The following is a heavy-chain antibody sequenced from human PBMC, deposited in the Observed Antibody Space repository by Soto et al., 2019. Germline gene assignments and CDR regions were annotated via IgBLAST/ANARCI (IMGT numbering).Heavy chain of an antibody. Sequence: TLSLTCALTGDGVSSNSAGWSWVRQSPSRGLEWLGRTYYRSKWYYEYAVSVRGRITINPDTSKNQNSLQLNSVTPEDTAVYFCARGEQYSGRIFDYWGQGTLVTVSS. J-gene: IGHJ4*01. CDR1: GDGVSSNSAG. CDR2: TYYRSKWYY. D-gene: IGHD1-26*01. V-gene: IGHV6-1*01. CDR3: ARGEQYSGRIFDY.